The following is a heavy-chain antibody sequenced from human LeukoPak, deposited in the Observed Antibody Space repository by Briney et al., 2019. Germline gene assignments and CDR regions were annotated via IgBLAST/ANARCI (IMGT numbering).Heavy chain of an antibody. CDR2: IYYSGST. CDR1: GGSISSGDYY. CDR3: ARGTLEWLLRYYYYGMDV. V-gene: IGHV4-30-4*01. Sequence: SETLSLTCTVSGGSISSGDYYWSWIRQPPGKGLEWIGYIYYSGSTYYNPSLKSRVTISVDTSKNQFSLKLSSVTAADTAVYYCARGTLEWLLRYYYYGMDVWGQGTTVTDSS. J-gene: IGHJ6*02. D-gene: IGHD3-3*01.